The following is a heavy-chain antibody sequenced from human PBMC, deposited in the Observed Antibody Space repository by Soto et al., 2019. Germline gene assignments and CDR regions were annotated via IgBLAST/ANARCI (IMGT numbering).Heavy chain of an antibody. CDR3: AKASIVARSHRIMITFGGVSDYYFDY. CDR1: GFTFSSYA. Sequence: GGSLRLSCSASGFTFSSYAMHWVRQAPGKGLEYVSAISSNGGSTYYADSVKGRFTISRDNSKNTLYLQMNSLRAEDTAVYYCAKASIVARSHRIMITFGGVSDYYFDYWGQGTLVTVSS. J-gene: IGHJ4*02. V-gene: IGHV3-64*04. CDR2: ISSNGGST. D-gene: IGHD3-16*01.